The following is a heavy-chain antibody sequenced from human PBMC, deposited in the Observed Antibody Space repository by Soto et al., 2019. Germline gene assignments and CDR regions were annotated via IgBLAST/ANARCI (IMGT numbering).Heavy chain of an antibody. Sequence: QVQLQESGPGLVKPSQTLSLTCTVSGGSISSGGYYWSWIRQHPGKGLEWIGYIYYSGSTYYNPSLKSRVTISVDTSKNQFPLKLSSVTAADTAVYYCARTVATIPEYYFDYWGQGTLVTVSS. D-gene: IGHD5-12*01. CDR3: ARTVATIPEYYFDY. V-gene: IGHV4-31*03. J-gene: IGHJ4*02. CDR1: GGSISSGGYY. CDR2: IYYSGST.